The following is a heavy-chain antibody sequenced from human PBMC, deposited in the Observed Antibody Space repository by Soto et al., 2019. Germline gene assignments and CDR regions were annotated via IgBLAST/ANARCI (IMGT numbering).Heavy chain of an antibody. J-gene: IGHJ5*02. CDR1: GYTFTNND. CDR2: MNPGSGDT. CDR3: ARMESFGSLNWFDP. Sequence: GASVKVSCKASGYTFTNNDVSWVRQATGQGLEWMGWMNPGSGDTGYAQKFQGRVTMTRDISIATAYMELNSLTSEDTAIYYCARMESFGSLNWFDPWGHGTRVTVSS. V-gene: IGHV1-8*02. D-gene: IGHD5-18*01.